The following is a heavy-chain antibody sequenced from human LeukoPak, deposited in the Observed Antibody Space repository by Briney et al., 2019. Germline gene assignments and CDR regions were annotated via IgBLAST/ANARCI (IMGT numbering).Heavy chain of an antibody. CDR2: IKQDGSEK. Sequence: PGGSLRLSCAASGFTFSSYWMSWVRQAPGKGLEWVANIKQDGSEKYYVDSVKGRFTISRDYAKNSLYLQMNSLRAEDTAVYYCARDRGGGSYYYYYGMDVWGQGTTVTVSS. J-gene: IGHJ6*02. D-gene: IGHD2-15*01. CDR1: GFTFSSYW. V-gene: IGHV3-7*01. CDR3: ARDRGGGSYYYYYGMDV.